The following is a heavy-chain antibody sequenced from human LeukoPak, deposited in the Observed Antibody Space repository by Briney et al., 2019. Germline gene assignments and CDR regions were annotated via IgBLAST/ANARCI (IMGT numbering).Heavy chain of an antibody. CDR1: GGTFSSYA. CDR3: ARGQTYYDFWSGPFDY. Sequence: GASVKVSCKASGGTFSSYAISWVRQAPGQGLEWMGGIIPIFGTANYAQKFQGRVTITADESTSTAYMGLSSLRSEDTAVYYCARGQTYYDFWSGPFDYWGQGTLVTVSS. V-gene: IGHV1-69*13. CDR2: IIPIFGTA. D-gene: IGHD3-3*01. J-gene: IGHJ4*02.